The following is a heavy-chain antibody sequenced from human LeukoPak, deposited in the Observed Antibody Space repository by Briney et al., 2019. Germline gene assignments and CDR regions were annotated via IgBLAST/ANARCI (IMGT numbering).Heavy chain of an antibody. CDR1: GGSISSSSYY. D-gene: IGHD3-16*02. Sequence: SETLSFTCTVSGGSISSSSYYWGWIRQPPGKGLEWIGSIYYSGSTYYNPSLKSRVTISVDTSKNQFSLKLSSVTAADTAVYYCARDSSELSFDYWGQGTLVTVSS. V-gene: IGHV4-39*07. J-gene: IGHJ4*02. CDR2: IYYSGST. CDR3: ARDSSELSFDY.